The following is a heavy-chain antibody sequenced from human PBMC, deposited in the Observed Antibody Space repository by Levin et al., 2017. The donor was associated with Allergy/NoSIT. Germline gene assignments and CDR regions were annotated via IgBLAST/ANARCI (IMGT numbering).Heavy chain of an antibody. CDR1: GFTFSSYS. Sequence: PGGSLRLSCAASGFTFSSYSMNWVRQAPGKGLEWVSSISSSSSYIYYADSVKGRFTISRDNAKNSLYLQMNSLRAEDTAVYYCATEGIAAANWFDPWGQGTLVTVSS. J-gene: IGHJ5*02. D-gene: IGHD6-13*01. CDR2: ISSSSSYI. CDR3: ATEGIAAANWFDP. V-gene: IGHV3-21*01.